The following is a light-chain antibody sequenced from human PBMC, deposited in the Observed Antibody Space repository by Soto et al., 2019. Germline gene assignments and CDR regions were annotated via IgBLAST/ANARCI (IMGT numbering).Light chain of an antibody. Sequence: EIVLTQSPATLSLSPGERGTLSCRASQSVGSYLIWYQQKPAQGPRLLIYDAFNRATVIPTRFSGSGSGIDFTLTISSLEPEDFAVYYCQQRRKWSPISFGQGTRLEIK. CDR1: QSVGSY. V-gene: IGKV3-11*01. J-gene: IGKJ5*01. CDR3: QQRRKWSPIS. CDR2: DAF.